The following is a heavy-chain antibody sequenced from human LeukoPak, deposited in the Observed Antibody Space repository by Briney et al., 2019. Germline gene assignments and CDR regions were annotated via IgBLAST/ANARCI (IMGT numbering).Heavy chain of an antibody. CDR1: GYTFNKYY. J-gene: IGHJ4*02. CDR3: ARVTPQFFDF. V-gene: IGHV1-2*02. CDR2: INPNSGDT. D-gene: IGHD2-15*01. Sequence: ASVKVSCKASGYTFNKYYIHWVRQVPGQGLEWMGWINPNSGDTKSAQKFQDRVTMTRDTSITTAYVELSRLESDDTAIYYCARVTPQFFDFWGQGTLVTVSS.